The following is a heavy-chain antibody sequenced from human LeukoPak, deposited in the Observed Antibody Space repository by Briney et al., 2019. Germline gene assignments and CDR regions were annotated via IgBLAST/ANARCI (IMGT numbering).Heavy chain of an antibody. CDR2: IYYSGST. J-gene: IGHJ4*02. Sequence: PSETLSLTCTVSGGSISSSSYYWGWIRQPPGKGLEWIGSIYYSGSTNYNPSLRSRVTISVDTSKNQFSLKLSSVTAADTAVYYCARLAGYWGQGTLVTVSS. V-gene: IGHV4-39*07. CDR1: GGSISSSSYY. CDR3: ARLAGY. D-gene: IGHD3-10*01.